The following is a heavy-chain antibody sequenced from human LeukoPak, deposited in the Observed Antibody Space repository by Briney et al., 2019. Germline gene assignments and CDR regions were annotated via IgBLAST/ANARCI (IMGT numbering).Heavy chain of an antibody. CDR2: IYHDGST. D-gene: IGHD1-26*01. V-gene: IGHV4-4*02. J-gene: IGHJ4*02. CDR1: GGSISSNNW. CDR3: ARDRVGATYDY. Sequence: SETLSLTCAVSGGSISSNNWWIWVRQSPEKGLEWIGEIYHDGSTNYNPSLKSRVTISVDKSKNQLSLKLNFVTAADTAVYYCARDRVGATYDYWGQGTLVTVSS.